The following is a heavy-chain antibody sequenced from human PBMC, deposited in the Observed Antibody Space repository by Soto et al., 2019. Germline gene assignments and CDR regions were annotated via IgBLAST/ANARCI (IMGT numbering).Heavy chain of an antibody. CDR1: GGSISSSNW. CDR2: IYHSGST. J-gene: IGHJ4*02. Sequence: SETLSLTCAVSGGSISSSNWWSWVRQPPGKGLEWIGAIYHSGSTNYNPSLKSRVTISVDKSKNQFSLKLNSVTAADTAVYYCARYCSSTSCYFDYWGQGTLVTVAS. CDR3: ARYCSSTSCYFDY. V-gene: IGHV4-4*02. D-gene: IGHD2-2*01.